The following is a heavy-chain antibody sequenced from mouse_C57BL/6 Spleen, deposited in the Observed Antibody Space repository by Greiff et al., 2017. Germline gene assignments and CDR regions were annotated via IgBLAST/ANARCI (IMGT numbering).Heavy chain of an antibody. CDR1: GYTFTSYW. CDR2: INPSSGYT. Sequence: VQLQQSGAELAKPGASVKLSCKASGYTFTSYWMHWVKQRPGQGLEWIGYINPSSGYTKYNQKFKDKATLTADKSSSTAYMQLSSLTYEDSAVYYCARDYYGSRLYFDVWGTGTTVTVAS. CDR3: ARDYYGSRLYFDV. D-gene: IGHD1-1*01. V-gene: IGHV1-7*01. J-gene: IGHJ1*03.